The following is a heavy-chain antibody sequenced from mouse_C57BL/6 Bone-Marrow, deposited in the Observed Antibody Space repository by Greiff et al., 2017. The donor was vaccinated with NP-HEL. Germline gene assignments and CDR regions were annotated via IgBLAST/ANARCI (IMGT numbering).Heavy chain of an antibody. V-gene: IGHV5-17*01. CDR2: ISSGSSTI. CDR1: GFTFSDYG. J-gene: IGHJ4*01. D-gene: IGHD2-1*01. CDR3: ARIYYGNYVYAMDY. Sequence: EVKLQESGGGLVKPGGSPKLSCAASGFTFSDYGMHWVRQAPEKGLEWVAYISSGSSTIYYADTVKGRFTISRDNAKNTLFLQMTSLRSEDTAMYYCARIYYGNYVYAMDYWGQGTSVTVSS.